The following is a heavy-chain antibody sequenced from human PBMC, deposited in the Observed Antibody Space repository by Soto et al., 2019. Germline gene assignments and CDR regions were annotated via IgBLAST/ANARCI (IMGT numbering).Heavy chain of an antibody. Sequence: QVQLVESGGGVVQPGRSLRLSCAASEFTFSNYAMHWVRQAPGKGLEWVAVDASKAYYAESVKGRFTISRDNSKDTLYLQMNSLRGEDTAVYYCARTGSYGDYWGQGTLVTVSS. CDR1: EFTFSNYA. V-gene: IGHV3-33*01. CDR2: DASKA. CDR3: ARTGSYGDY. J-gene: IGHJ4*02. D-gene: IGHD1-26*01.